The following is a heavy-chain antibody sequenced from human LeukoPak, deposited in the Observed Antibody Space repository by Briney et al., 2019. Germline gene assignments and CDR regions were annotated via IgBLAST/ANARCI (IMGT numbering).Heavy chain of an antibody. V-gene: IGHV4-31*03. J-gene: IGHJ3*02. Sequence: PSETLSLTCTVSGGSISSGGSYWSWIRQHPGKGLEWIGYIYYNGSTFYNPSLKSRLTISIDTSKNQFSLKLSSVTAADTAVYYCARGNDRTDAFDIWGLGTVVTVSS. CDR3: ARGNDRTDAFDI. CDR2: IYYNGST. D-gene: IGHD3-9*01. CDR1: GGSISSGGSY.